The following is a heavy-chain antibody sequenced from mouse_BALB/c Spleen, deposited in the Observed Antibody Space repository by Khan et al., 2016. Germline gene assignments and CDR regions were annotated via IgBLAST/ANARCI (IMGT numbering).Heavy chain of an antibody. Sequence: QVQLQQSGPEVVRPGVSVKISCKGSGYTFTDYAMHWVKQSHAKSLEWIGVISTYNGNTNYNQKFKGKATMTVDKSSSTAYMELARLTSEDSSIYYCARKGGLRRGVYAMAYWGQGTSVTVAS. CDR3: ARKGGLRRGVYAMAY. CDR1: GYTFTDYA. V-gene: IGHV1S137*01. CDR2: ISTYNGNT. D-gene: IGHD2-4*01. J-gene: IGHJ4*01.